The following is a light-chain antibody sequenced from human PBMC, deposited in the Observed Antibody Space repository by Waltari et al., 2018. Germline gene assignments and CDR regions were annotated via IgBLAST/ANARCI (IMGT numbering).Light chain of an antibody. CDR1: QSINTW. J-gene: IGKJ1*01. CDR3: QQYNSYST. V-gene: IGKV1-5*03. CDR2: RAS. Sequence: DIQMTQPPSTLSASVGDRVIIPCRASQSINTWLAWYQQKPGKAPRVLIYRASSLETGVPSRFSGSGSGTEFTLTISGLQPDDFATYYCQQYNSYSTFGQGTRVEIK.